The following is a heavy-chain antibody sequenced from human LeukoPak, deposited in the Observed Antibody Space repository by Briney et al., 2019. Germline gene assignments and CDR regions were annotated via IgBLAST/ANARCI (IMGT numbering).Heavy chain of an antibody. Sequence: GSLRLSCAASGFTFSSYWMSWIRQPPGKGLEWIGEINHSGSTNYNPSLKSRVTISVDTSKNQFSLKLSSVTAADTAVYYCARPRYGSGNWFDPWGQGTLVTVSS. D-gene: IGHD3-10*01. CDR1: GFTFSSYW. J-gene: IGHJ5*02. V-gene: IGHV4-34*01. CDR3: ARPRYGSGNWFDP. CDR2: INHSGST.